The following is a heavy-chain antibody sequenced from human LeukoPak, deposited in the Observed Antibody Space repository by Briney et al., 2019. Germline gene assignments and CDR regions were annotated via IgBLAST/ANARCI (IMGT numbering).Heavy chain of an antibody. J-gene: IGHJ4*02. CDR1: GFTFSSYA. CDR2: ISYDGSNE. Sequence: PGGSLRLSCAASGFTFSSYAMHWVRQAPGKGLEWVAVISYDGSNEYYADSVKGRFTISRDNSKNTLYLQMNSLRAEDTAVYYCGREYRSSWRRFDYWGQGTLVTVSS. CDR3: GREYRSSWRRFDY. D-gene: IGHD6-13*01. V-gene: IGHV3-30*04.